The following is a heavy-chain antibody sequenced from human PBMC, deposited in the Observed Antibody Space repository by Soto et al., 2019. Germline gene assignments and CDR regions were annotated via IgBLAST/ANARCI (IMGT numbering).Heavy chain of an antibody. CDR2: INLNTGGS. CDR1: GYTFTNYF. CDR3: PRGTLAVTAPADLFDSSLDV. J-gene: IGHJ6*01. V-gene: IGHV1-2*02. Sequence: QVQLVQSGAEVRKPGASVKVSCKASGYTFTNYFIHWVRQAPGQGLESLGWINLNTGGSVSAQTFRGRATMTRATSLTNAHLELSSLRMAETPIYFCPRGTLAVTAPADLFDSSLDVWGQGTTITVSA. D-gene: IGHD6-19*01.